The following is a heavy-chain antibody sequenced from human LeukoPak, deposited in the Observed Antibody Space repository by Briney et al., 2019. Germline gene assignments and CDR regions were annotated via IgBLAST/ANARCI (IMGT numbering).Heavy chain of an antibody. CDR2: IDPSDSYT. CDR3: ARPKYCGGDCYLPPDY. CDR1: GYSFTSYW. D-gene: IGHD2-21*02. V-gene: IGHV5-10-1*01. Sequence: GESLKISCKGSGYSFTSYWIGWVRQMPGKGLEWMGRIDPSDSYTNYSPAFQGHVTISVDKSNSTAYLQWSSLKASDTAMYYCARPKYCGGDCYLPPDYWGQGTLVTVPS. J-gene: IGHJ4*02.